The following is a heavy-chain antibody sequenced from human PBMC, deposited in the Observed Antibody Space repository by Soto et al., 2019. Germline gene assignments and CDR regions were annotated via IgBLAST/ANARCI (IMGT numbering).Heavy chain of an antibody. CDR1: GYTFANYP. Sequence: GASGKVSCKASGYTFANYPMHWVRQAPGQGLEWMGWINTANGDTKYSQKFQGRVTITRDTSAITAYMELSSLRSEDTAVYYCTRDWTHYDSSGPGDYWGQGTLVTVSS. J-gene: IGHJ4*02. CDR3: TRDWTHYDSSGPGDY. D-gene: IGHD3-22*01. V-gene: IGHV1-3*04. CDR2: INTANGDT.